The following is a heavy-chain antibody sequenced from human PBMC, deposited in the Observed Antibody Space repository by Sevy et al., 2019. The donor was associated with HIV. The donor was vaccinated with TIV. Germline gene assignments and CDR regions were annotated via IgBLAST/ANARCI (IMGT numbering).Heavy chain of an antibody. CDR2: IKSKKDGGAT. D-gene: IGHD3-16*01. Sequence: GGSLRLSCSASGFPFNKEWMSWVRQAPGKGLEWVGRIKSKKDGGATDYAAPANGRFTISRDDSKNTLYLQMNSLKIEDTGFYYYSSQGERYWGLGTLVTVSS. CDR1: GFPFNKEW. J-gene: IGHJ4*02. V-gene: IGHV3-15*01. CDR3: SSQGERY.